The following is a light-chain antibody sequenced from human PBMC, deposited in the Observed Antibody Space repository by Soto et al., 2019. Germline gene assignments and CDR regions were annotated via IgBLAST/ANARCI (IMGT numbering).Light chain of an antibody. CDR1: QGLNNF. CDR2: ATS. V-gene: IGKV1-27*01. J-gene: IGKJ4*01. Sequence: DIQMTQSPSSLSASVGDRVTITCRASQGLNNFLAWYQQKPGKVPKVLIYATSTLQSGVPSRFSGSGSGTDFTLTISSLHPEDVATYYCQKYDHAPLTFGGGTKV. CDR3: QKYDHAPLT.